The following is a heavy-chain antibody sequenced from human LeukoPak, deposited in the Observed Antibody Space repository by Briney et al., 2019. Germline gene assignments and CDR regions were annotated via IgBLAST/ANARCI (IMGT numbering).Heavy chain of an antibody. Sequence: SETLSLTCAVYGGSFSGYYWSWIRQPPGKELEWIGEINHSGSTNYNPSLKSRVTISVDTSKNQFSLKLSSVTAADTAVYYCAGYYYDSSGYYTFDYWGQGTLVTVSS. J-gene: IGHJ4*02. CDR2: INHSGST. D-gene: IGHD3-22*01. CDR1: GGSFSGYY. CDR3: AGYYYDSSGYYTFDY. V-gene: IGHV4-34*01.